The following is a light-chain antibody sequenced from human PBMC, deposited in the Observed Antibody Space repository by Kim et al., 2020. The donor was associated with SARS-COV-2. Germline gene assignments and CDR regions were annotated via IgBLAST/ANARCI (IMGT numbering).Light chain of an antibody. CDR1: QSVASNH. Sequence: LSPGERATRSCSARQSVASNHIAWFQQKPGQTPRLLIYGTSSRVTGIPDRFSASGSGTDFTLTISRLEPEDFAVYYCQQYDNSPYTFGQGTKLEI. V-gene: IGKV3-20*01. CDR3: QQYDNSPYT. CDR2: GTS. J-gene: IGKJ2*01.